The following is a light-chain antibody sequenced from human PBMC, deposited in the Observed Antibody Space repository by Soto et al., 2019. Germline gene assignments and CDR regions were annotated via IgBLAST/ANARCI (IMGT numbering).Light chain of an antibody. CDR1: QSISNH. Sequence: EIVMTQSPVTLSVSPGERATLSCRASQSISNHLAWYQQKPGQPPRLLIYGASTRATGIPARFSGSGSGTEFTLTISRLEPEDFAVYYCQQYGGSPLYTFGQGTKLEIK. V-gene: IGKV3-15*01. CDR3: QQYGGSPLYT. J-gene: IGKJ2*01. CDR2: GAS.